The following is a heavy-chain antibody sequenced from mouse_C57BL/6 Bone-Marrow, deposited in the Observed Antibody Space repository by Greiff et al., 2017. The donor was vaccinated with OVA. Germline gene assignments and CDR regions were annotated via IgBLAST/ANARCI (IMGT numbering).Heavy chain of an antibody. Sequence: QVQLQQPGAELVKPGASVKLSCKASGYTFTSYWMQWVKQRPGQGLEWIGEIDPSDSYTNYNQKFKGKATLTVDTSSSTAYMQLSSLTSEDSAVYYCITTVVPRFAYWGQGTLVTVSA. CDR2: IDPSDSYT. CDR3: ITTVVPRFAY. CDR1: GYTFTSYW. D-gene: IGHD1-1*01. V-gene: IGHV1-50*01. J-gene: IGHJ3*01.